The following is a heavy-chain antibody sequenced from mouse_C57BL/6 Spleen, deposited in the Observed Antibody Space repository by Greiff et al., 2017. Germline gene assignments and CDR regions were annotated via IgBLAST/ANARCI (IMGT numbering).Heavy chain of an antibody. CDR2: INPSNGGT. CDR3: ARGLANWGGMFAY. J-gene: IGHJ3*01. Sequence: VQLQQPGTELVKPGASVKLSCKASGYTFTSYWMNWVKQRPGQGLEWIGNINPSNGGTNYNEKFKSKATLTVETSSSTAYMQLSGLTSEDSAVYYCARGLANWGGMFAYWGQGTLVTVSA. CDR1: GYTFTSYW. D-gene: IGHD4-1*01. V-gene: IGHV1-53*01.